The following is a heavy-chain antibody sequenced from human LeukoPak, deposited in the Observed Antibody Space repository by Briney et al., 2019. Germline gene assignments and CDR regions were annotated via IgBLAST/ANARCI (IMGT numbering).Heavy chain of an antibody. CDR2: IYTSGST. V-gene: IGHV4-61*02. Sequence: SQTLSLTCTLSGGSISSGSYYWSWTRQPAGKGLEWIGRIYTSGSTNYNPSLKSRVTISVDTSKNQFSLKLSSVTAADTAVYYCARGLGYCSSTSCYAGNNWFDPWGQGTLVTVSS. CDR3: ARGLGYCSSTSCYAGNNWFDP. D-gene: IGHD2-2*01. CDR1: GGSISSGSYY. J-gene: IGHJ5*02.